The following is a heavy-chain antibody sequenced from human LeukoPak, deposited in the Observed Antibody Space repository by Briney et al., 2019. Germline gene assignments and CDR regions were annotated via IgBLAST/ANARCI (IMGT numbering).Heavy chain of an antibody. V-gene: IGHV3-11*06. D-gene: IGHD3-16*02. J-gene: IGHJ2*01. CDR3: ARDGHSGDYVWGSYRPFKVLDL. CDR1: GFTFSDYY. Sequence: PGGSLRLSCAASGFTFSDYYMSWIRQAPGKGLEWVSSISSSSSYIYYADSVKGRFTISRDNAKNSLYLQMNSLRAEDTAVYYCARDGHSGDYVWGSYRPFKVLDLWGRGTLVTVSS. CDR2: ISSSSSYI.